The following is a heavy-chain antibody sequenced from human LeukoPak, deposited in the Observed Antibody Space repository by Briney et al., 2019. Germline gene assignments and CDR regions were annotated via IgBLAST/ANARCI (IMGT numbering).Heavy chain of an antibody. CDR2: IYLRGTT. CDR3: ARRLGVEPYFDN. D-gene: IGHD3-10*01. Sequence: SETLSPTPSVSGDSISSTGRICLWYGIPQPPGKGVEGIGNIYLRGTTYYTPALKGRVALSVDTSRNQFSLRLTSVTAADTAVYYCARRLGVEPYFDNSGQGILVTVSS. V-gene: IGHV4-39*01. J-gene: IGHJ4*02. CDR1: GDSISSTGRICL.